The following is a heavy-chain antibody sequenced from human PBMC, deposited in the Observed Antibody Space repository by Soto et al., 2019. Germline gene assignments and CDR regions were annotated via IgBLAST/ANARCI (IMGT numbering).Heavy chain of an antibody. V-gene: IGHV1-69*01. CDR3: ASGASRWYPYFFDS. CDR1: EGTFNSYA. CDR2: IIPYYNTL. Sequence: QAQVVQSGAEVRTPGSSVKLSCKASEGTFNSYAIAWVRQAPGQGLEWMGGIIPYYNTLNYAQKFQDRVTITADDSTNTVYMDLSSLRSDDTAVYFCASGASRWYPYFFDSWAQGTLVTVSS. D-gene: IGHD6-13*01. J-gene: IGHJ4*02.